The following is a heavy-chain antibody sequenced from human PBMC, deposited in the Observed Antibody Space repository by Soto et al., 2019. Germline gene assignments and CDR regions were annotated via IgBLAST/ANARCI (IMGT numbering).Heavy chain of an antibody. CDR1: GGSFSGYY. V-gene: IGHV4-34*01. D-gene: IGHD3-22*01. J-gene: IGHJ4*02. CDR2: INHSGST. CDR3: ARTPELDSFDY. Sequence: SETLSLTCAVYGGSFSGYYWSWIRQPPGKGLEWIGEINHSGSTNYNPSLKSRVTISVDTSKNQFSLKLSSVTAADTAVYYCARTPELDSFDYWGQGTLVTVSS.